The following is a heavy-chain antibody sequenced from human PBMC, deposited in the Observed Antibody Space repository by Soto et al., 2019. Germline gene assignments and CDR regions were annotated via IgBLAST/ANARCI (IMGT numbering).Heavy chain of an antibody. J-gene: IGHJ4*02. CDR1: GYTFTSYG. CDR2: ISAYNGNT. D-gene: IGHD3-10*01. CDR3: ARDAHYMVWGASFDY. Sequence: QVQLVQSGAEVKKPGASVKVSCKASGYTFTSYGISWVRQAPGQGLEWMGWISAYNGNTNYAQKLQGRVTMTTDTTTSTAYMGLRSLGSDDTAVYYCARDAHYMVWGASFDYWGQGTLVSVSS. V-gene: IGHV1-18*01.